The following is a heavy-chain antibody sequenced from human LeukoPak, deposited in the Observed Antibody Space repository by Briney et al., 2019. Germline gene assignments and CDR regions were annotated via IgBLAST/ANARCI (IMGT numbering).Heavy chain of an antibody. J-gene: IGHJ6*02. CDR1: GFTFSSHW. V-gene: IGHV3-7*04. D-gene: IGHD6-13*01. Sequence: GGSLRLSCAASGFTFSSHWMTWVRRAPGKGLEWVANTKQDGSEKYYVDSAKGRFTISRDNAKNSLYLQMNSLRAEDSAVYYCARGLIAAAGNGYYYYHGMDVWGQGTTVTVSS. CDR3: ARGLIAAAGNGYYYYHGMDV. CDR2: TKQDGSEK.